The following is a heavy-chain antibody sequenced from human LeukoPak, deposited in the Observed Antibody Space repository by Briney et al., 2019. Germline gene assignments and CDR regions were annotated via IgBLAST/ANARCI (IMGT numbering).Heavy chain of an antibody. CDR1: GYTFTSYA. D-gene: IGHD4-17*01. V-gene: IGHV1-3*01. J-gene: IGHJ4*02. CDR3: ARVVVTTAPFDY. CDR2: INAGNGNT. Sequence: GASVKVSCKASGYTFTSYAMHWVRQAPGQRLEWMGWINAGNGNTKYSQKFQGRVTITRDTSASTAYMELSSLRSEDTAVYYCARVVVTTAPFDYWGQGTLVTVSS.